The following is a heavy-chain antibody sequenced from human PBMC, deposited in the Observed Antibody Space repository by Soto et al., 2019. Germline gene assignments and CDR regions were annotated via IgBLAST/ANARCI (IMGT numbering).Heavy chain of an antibody. CDR2: IKQDGSEK. D-gene: IGHD5-12*01. CDR3: ARAPVGMATTYFDY. CDR1: GFTFSSYW. Sequence: EVQLVESGGGLVQPGGSLRLSCAASGFTFSSYWMSWVRQAPGKGLEWVANIKQDGSEKYYVDSVKGRFTISRDNAKNSLYLQMNSLRAEDTAVYYCARAPVGMATTYFDYWGQGTLVTVSS. V-gene: IGHV3-7*04. J-gene: IGHJ4*02.